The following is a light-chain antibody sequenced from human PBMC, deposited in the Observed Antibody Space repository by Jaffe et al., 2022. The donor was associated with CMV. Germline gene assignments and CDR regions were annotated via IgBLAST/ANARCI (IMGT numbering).Light chain of an antibody. CDR3: QQSYSFPWT. Sequence: DIQMTQSPSSLSASVGDRVTITCRASQSISSFLNWYQQKPGKAPKVVIYAAYSLQSGVPSRFSGSGSGTDFTLTINSLQPEDFATYYCQQSYSFPWTFGQGTKVEIK. CDR2: AAY. J-gene: IGKJ1*01. CDR1: QSISSF. V-gene: IGKV1-39*01.